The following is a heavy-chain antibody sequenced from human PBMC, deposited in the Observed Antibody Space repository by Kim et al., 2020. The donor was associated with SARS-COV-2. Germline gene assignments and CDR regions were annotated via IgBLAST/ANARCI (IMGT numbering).Heavy chain of an antibody. J-gene: IGHJ4*02. D-gene: IGHD3-10*01. Sequence: AAHGRGRCTLTRDNSKNTRYLQMNSMGAEDTAVYYCAKGNMVRVPHLCDYWGQGTLVTVSS. V-gene: IGHV3-23*01. CDR3: AKGNMVRVPHLCDY.